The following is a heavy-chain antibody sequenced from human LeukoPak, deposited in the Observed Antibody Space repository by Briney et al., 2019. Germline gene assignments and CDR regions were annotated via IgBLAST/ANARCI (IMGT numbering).Heavy chain of an antibody. CDR1: GGSFTGISYY. CDR3: ARGLDYLDV. Sequence: SETLSLTCTVSGGSFTGISYYWNWLRQPPGKELEWIGRIYQTGSADYKPSLKSRVTLSVDTTNNQFSLRLSSVTAADTAVYYCARGLDYLDVWGKGVTVSVSS. J-gene: IGHJ6*03. CDR2: IYQTGSA. V-gene: IGHV4-39*01. D-gene: IGHD3/OR15-3a*01.